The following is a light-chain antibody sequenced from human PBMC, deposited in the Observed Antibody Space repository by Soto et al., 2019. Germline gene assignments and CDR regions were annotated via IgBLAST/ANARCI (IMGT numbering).Light chain of an antibody. V-gene: IGLV2-23*01. Sequence: LTQPASVSGSPGQSITISCTGTSSDVGSYNLVSWYQQHPGKAPKLMIYEGSKRPSGVSNRFSGSKSGNTTSLTISGLQAEDEADYYCCSYAGSSSYVFGTGTKVTVL. CDR3: CSYAGSSSYV. CDR2: EGS. J-gene: IGLJ1*01. CDR1: SSDVGSYNL.